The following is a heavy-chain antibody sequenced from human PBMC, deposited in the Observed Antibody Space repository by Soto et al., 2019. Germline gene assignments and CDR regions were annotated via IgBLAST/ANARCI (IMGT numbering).Heavy chain of an antibody. V-gene: IGHV3-23*01. CDR1: GFTFSSYA. Sequence: GGSLRLSCAASGFTFSSYAMSWVRQAPGKGLEWVSAISGSGGSTYYADSVKGRFTISRDNSKNTLYLQMNSLRAEDTAVYYCAKGERQHFLGPVESEYYFDYWGQGTLVTVSS. J-gene: IGHJ4*02. CDR3: AKGERQHFLGPVESEYYFDY. CDR2: ISGSGGST. D-gene: IGHD6-13*01.